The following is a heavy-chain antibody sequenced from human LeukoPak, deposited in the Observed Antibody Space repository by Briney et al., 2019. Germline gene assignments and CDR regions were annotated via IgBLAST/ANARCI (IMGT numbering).Heavy chain of an antibody. CDR1: GGSISSSSYY. Sequence: PSETLSLTCTVSGGSISSSSYYWGWIRQPPGKGLEWIGSIYYSGSTYYNPSLKSRVTISVDTSKNQFSLKLSSVTAADTAVYYCARGPRYYYDSSGYIDYWGQGTLVTVSS. CDR2: IYYSGST. V-gene: IGHV4-39*01. CDR3: ARGPRYYYDSSGYIDY. J-gene: IGHJ4*02. D-gene: IGHD3-22*01.